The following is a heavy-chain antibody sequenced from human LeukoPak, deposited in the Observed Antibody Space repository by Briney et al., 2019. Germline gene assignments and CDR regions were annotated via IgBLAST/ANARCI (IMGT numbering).Heavy chain of an antibody. V-gene: IGHV1-46*01. CDR2: INPSGGST. Sequence: ASVKVSCKASGYTFTSYYMHWVRQAPGQGLEWMGIINPSGGSTSYAQKFQGRVTMTRDMSTSTVYMELSSLRFEDTAVCYCARLGKYSSSWYYFDYWGQGTLVTVSS. CDR3: ARLGKYSSSWYYFDY. J-gene: IGHJ4*02. D-gene: IGHD6-13*01. CDR1: GYTFTSYY.